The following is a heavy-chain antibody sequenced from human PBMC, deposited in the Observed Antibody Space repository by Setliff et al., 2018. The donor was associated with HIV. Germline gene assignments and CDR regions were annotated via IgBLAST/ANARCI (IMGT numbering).Heavy chain of an antibody. CDR1: GFTFSASA. CDR3: AKARTTVTSALDS. V-gene: IGHV3-23*01. Sequence: GGSLRLSCAASGFTFSASAMRWVRQAPGKGLEWVTDISGSGGVTYYADSVRGRFTVSRDNSGRTLYLQINSLRAEDTAIYYCAKARTTVTSALDSWGQGTLVTVSS. D-gene: IGHD4-17*01. J-gene: IGHJ4*02. CDR2: ISGSGGVT.